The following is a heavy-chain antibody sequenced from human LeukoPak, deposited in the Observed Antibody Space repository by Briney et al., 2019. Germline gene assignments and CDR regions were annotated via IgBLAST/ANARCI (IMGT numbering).Heavy chain of an antibody. V-gene: IGHV3-30*02. J-gene: IGHJ6*02. CDR3: ARDSGAVTTHYYYGMDV. Sequence: GGSLRLSCAASGFTFSSYGMHWVRQAPGKGLEWVAFIRYDGSNKYYADFVKGRFTISRDNSKNTLYLQMNSLRAEDTAVYYCARDSGAVTTHYYYGMDVWGQGTTVTVSS. D-gene: IGHD4-17*01. CDR2: IRYDGSNK. CDR1: GFTFSSYG.